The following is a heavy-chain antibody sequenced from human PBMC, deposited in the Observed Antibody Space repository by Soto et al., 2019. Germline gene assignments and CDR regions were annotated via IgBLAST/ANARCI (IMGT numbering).Heavy chain of an antibody. CDR3: ARGGDIVVVVAAPQTPCDY. V-gene: IGHV1-3*01. D-gene: IGHD2-15*01. J-gene: IGHJ4*02. Sequence: QVQLVQSGAEVKKPGASVKVSCKASGYTFTSYAMHWVRQAPGQRLEWMGWINAGNGNTKYSQKFQGRVTITRDTSAGTAYMGLSSLSSEDTAVYYCARGGDIVVVVAAPQTPCDYWGQGTLVTVSS. CDR1: GYTFTSYA. CDR2: INAGNGNT.